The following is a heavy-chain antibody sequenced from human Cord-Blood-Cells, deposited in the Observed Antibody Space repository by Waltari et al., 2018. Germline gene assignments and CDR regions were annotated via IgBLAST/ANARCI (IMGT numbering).Heavy chain of an antibody. J-gene: IGHJ5*02. Sequence: QVQLVQSGAAVKKPRSSVKVSCEASGGSFSSYTISGVRQAPGQGLEWMGRIIPILGIANYAQKFQGRVTITADKSTSTAYMELSSLRSEDTAVYYCARGSSSWYWFDPWGQGTLVTVSS. CDR2: IIPILGIA. CDR3: ARGSSSWYWFDP. CDR1: GGSFSSYT. V-gene: IGHV1-69*02. D-gene: IGHD6-13*01.